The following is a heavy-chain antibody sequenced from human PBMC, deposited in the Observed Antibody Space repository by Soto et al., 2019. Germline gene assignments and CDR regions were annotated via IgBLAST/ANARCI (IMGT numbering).Heavy chain of an antibody. CDR1: GFSFRDYS. Sequence: LVESGGALVYPGGSLRLSCIASGFSFRDYSMNWVRQAPGKGLQWVSYISSSSDKTYYAVSVKGRFTISRDNAKNALFLEMNSLRDEDSATYDCARLPKGSLGTAWGQGTRVTVSS. CDR2: ISSSSDKT. J-gene: IGHJ4*02. CDR3: ARLPKGSLGTA. V-gene: IGHV3-48*02. D-gene: IGHD2-21*02.